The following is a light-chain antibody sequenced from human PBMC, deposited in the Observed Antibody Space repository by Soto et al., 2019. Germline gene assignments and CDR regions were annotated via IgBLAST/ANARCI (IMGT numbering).Light chain of an antibody. V-gene: IGLV2-14*03. J-gene: IGLJ1*01. CDR2: AVS. CDR1: SSDIGSYNH. Sequence: QSVLTQPASVSGSPGQSITISCSGTSSDIGSYNHVAWYQQFPGKSPKLMIYAVSDRPSGVSDRFSGSKSGITASLTISGLQTQDEADYYCISYTDRQSYLFGTGTKSPP. CDR3: ISYTDRQSYL.